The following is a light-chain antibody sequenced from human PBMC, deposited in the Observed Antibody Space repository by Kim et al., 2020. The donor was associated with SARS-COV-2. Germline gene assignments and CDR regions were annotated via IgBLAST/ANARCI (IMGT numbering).Light chain of an antibody. J-gene: IGLJ3*02. V-gene: IGLV1-47*02. CDR3: AAWDDSLSGPV. CDR2: SHS. CDR1: SPNIGSNY. Sequence: ELTQPPSASGTPGQTVTMSCSGSSPNIGSNYVYWYQQLPGTAPKLLIYSHSQRPSGVPDRFSGSKSGTSASLAISGLRSEDEADYYCAAWDDSLSGPVFGGGTQLTVL.